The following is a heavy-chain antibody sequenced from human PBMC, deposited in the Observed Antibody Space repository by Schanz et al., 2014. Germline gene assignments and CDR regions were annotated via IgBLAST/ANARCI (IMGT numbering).Heavy chain of an antibody. J-gene: IGHJ4*02. CDR2: MNSKTGNT. CDR3: TKGRTFGR. Sequence: QVQLVQPGAAVKKPGSSVKVSCKASGGTFSSSTLTWVRQATGQGLEWMGWMNSKTGNTGYAQRFQGRVTMTRNTSITTAYLELSSLRSGDTAVYYCTKGRTFGRWGQGTLVTVSP. CDR1: GGTFSSST. D-gene: IGHD3-16*01. V-gene: IGHV1-8*01.